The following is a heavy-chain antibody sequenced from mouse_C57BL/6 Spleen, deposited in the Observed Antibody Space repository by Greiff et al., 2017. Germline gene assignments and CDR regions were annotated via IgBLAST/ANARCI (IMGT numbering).Heavy chain of an antibody. V-gene: IGHV1-69*01. CDR1: GYTFTSYW. Sequence: QVQLPQPGAELVMPGASVKLSCKASGYTFTSYWMHWVKQRPGQGLELIGEIDPSDSYPNYNQKFKGKSTLTVDKSSSTAYMQLSSLTSEDSAVYYCARRHYDYDGGYYAMDYWGQGTSVTVSS. J-gene: IGHJ4*01. CDR2: IDPSDSYP. D-gene: IGHD2-4*01. CDR3: ARRHYDYDGGYYAMDY.